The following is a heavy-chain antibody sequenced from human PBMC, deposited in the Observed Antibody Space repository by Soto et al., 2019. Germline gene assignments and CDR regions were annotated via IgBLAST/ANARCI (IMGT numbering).Heavy chain of an antibody. CDR2: INPSGGST. D-gene: IGHD2-15*01. CDR1: GYTFTGYY. CDR3: GAAQPPMLVRHWYFDL. V-gene: IGHV1-46*01. J-gene: IGHJ2*01. Sequence: ASVKVSCKASGYTFTGYYMHWVRQAPGQGLEWMGIINPSGGSTSYAQKFQGRVTMTRDTSTSTVYTELSSLRSEDTAVYYCGAAQPPMLVRHWYFDLWGRGTLVTVSS.